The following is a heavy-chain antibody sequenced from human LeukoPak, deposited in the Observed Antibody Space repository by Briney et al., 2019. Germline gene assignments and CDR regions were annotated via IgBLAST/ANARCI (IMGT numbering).Heavy chain of an antibody. V-gene: IGHV3-30-3*01. CDR3: ARAGGITMIREVKVLNAFDI. CDR2: MSYDGTNK. D-gene: IGHD3-22*01. CDR1: GFTVTGYS. J-gene: IGHJ3*02. Sequence: GGSLRLSCVVSGFTVTGYSMHWVRQAPGTGLEWVAVMSYDGTNKYYADSVKGRFTISRDNSKNTLYLQMNNLRAQDTAVYYCARAGGITMIREVKVLNAFDIWGQGAMVTVSS.